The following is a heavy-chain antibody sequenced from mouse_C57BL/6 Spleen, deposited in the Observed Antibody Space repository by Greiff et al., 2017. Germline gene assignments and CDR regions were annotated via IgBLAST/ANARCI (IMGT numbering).Heavy chain of an antibody. CDR1: GYTFTSYW. J-gene: IGHJ4*01. CDR3: ARYSGYSRYAMDY. D-gene: IGHD2-3*01. CDR2: IYPGSGNT. Sequence: QVQLQQPGAELVKPGASVKMSCKASGYTFTSYWITWVKQRPGQGLEWIGNIYPGSGNTNYNEKFKSKATLSVDTSSSTAYMQLSSLTSEDSAVYYCARYSGYSRYAMDYCGQGTSVTVSS. V-gene: IGHV1-55*01.